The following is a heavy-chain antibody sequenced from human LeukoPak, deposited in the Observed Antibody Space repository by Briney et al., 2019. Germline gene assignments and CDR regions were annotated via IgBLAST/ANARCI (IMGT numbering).Heavy chain of an antibody. Sequence: GGSLRLSCAASGFTFSSYAMSWVRQAPGKGLEWVSAISGSGGSTYYADSVKGRSTISRDNSKNTLYLQMNSLRAEDTAVYYCAESRSSGWYYDLNFDYWGQGTLVTVSS. CDR3: AESRSSGWYYDLNFDY. J-gene: IGHJ4*02. CDR2: ISGSGGST. D-gene: IGHD6-19*01. CDR1: GFTFSSYA. V-gene: IGHV3-23*01.